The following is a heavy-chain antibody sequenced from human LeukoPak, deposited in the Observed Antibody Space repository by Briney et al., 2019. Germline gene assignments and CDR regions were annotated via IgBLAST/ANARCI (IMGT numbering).Heavy chain of an antibody. CDR1: GGSISSSTYY. CDR2: VHYSGGS. D-gene: IGHD2-2*02. Sequence: PSETLSLTCTVSGGSISSSTYYWGWIRQSPGKGLEWIGSVHYSGGSYYSPSLKSRVTISVDRSKNQFSLKLSSVTAADTAVYYCARENIVVVPAAISHYFDYWGQGTLVTVSS. V-gene: IGHV4-39*07. CDR3: ARENIVVVPAAISHYFDY. J-gene: IGHJ4*02.